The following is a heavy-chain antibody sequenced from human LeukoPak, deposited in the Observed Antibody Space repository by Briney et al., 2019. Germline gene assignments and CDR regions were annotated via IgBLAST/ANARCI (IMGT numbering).Heavy chain of an antibody. Sequence: ASVKVSCKASGYTFTSYGISWVRQAPGQGLEWMGWISAYNGNTNYAQKLQGRVTMTTDTSTSTAYMELRSLRSDDTAVYYCARLGVKAFSLSGTLRGLEYYYYMDVWGKGTTVTVSS. V-gene: IGHV1-18*01. CDR1: GYTFTSYG. CDR3: ARLGVKAFSLSGTLRGLEYYYYMDV. CDR2: ISAYNGNT. D-gene: IGHD3-16*02. J-gene: IGHJ6*03.